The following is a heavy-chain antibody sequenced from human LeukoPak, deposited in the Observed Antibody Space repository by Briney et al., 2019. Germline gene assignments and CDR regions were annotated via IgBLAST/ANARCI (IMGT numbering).Heavy chain of an antibody. CDR3: ATNAGSQWLVHDY. V-gene: IGHV1-18*01. J-gene: IGHJ4*02. Sequence: RASVKVSCKASAYTFTSYGISWVRQAPGQGLEWMGWISAYNGNTNYAQKFQGRVTMTEDTSTDTAYMELSSLRSEDTAVYYCATNAGSQWLVHDYWGQGTLVTVSS. CDR1: AYTFTSYG. D-gene: IGHD6-19*01. CDR2: ISAYNGNT.